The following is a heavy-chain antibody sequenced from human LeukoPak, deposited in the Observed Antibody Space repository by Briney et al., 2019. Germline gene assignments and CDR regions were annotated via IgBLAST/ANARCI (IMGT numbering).Heavy chain of an antibody. J-gene: IGHJ4*02. CDR1: GFTFSSYA. CDR3: AKSGYNRYDY. Sequence: GGSLRLSCVASGFTFSSYAMSWVRQAPGKGLEWVSAISGSGSSGGSTYYADSAKGRFTISRDNSKNTLYLQMNSLRAEDTAVYYCAKSGYNRYDYWGQGTLVTVSS. V-gene: IGHV3-23*01. D-gene: IGHD5-24*01. CDR2: ISGSGSSGGST.